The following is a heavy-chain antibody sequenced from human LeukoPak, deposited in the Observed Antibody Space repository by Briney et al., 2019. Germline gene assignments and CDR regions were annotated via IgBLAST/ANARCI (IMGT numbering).Heavy chain of an antibody. D-gene: IGHD2-15*01. CDR3: ARAWWELTFDY. V-gene: IGHV1-18*04. J-gene: IGHJ4*02. CDR1: GYTFSSYY. Sequence: ASVKVSCKASGYTFSSYYVHWVRQAPGQGLEWMGWISAYNGNTNYAQKLQGRVTMTTDTSTSTAYMELRSLRSDDTAVYYCARAWWELTFDYWGQGTLVTVSS. CDR2: ISAYNGNT.